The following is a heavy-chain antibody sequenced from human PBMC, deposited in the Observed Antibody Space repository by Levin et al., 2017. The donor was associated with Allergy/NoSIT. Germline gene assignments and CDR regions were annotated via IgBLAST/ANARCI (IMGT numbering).Heavy chain of an antibody. V-gene: IGHV2-5*02. J-gene: IGHJ4*02. CDR3: AHDMYYYGSGSEISFDY. CDR2: IYWDDDK. CDR1: GFSLSTSGVG. Sequence: SGPTLVKPTQTLTLTCTFSGFSLSTSGVGVGWIRQPPGKALEWLALIYWDDDKRYSPFLKSRLTITKDPSKNEVVLTMTNMDPVDTGTYYCAHDMYYYGSGSEISFDYWGQGTMVTVSS. D-gene: IGHD3-10*01.